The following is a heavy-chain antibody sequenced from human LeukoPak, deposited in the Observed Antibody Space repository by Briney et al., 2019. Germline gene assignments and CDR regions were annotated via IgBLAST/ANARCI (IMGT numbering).Heavy chain of an antibody. D-gene: IGHD2-15*01. CDR1: GGSISSSNW. Sequence: SETLSLTCAVSGGSISSSNWWSWIRQPPGKGLEWIGEINHSGSTNYNPSLKSRVTISVDTSKNQFSLKLSSVTAADTAVYYCARGARRGDIVVVVAGRGWFDPWGQGTLVTVSS. V-gene: IGHV4-4*02. J-gene: IGHJ5*02. CDR2: INHSGST. CDR3: ARGARRGDIVVVVAGRGWFDP.